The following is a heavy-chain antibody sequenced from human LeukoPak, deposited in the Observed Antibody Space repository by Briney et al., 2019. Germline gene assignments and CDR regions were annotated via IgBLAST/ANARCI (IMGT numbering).Heavy chain of an antibody. V-gene: IGHV1-46*01. J-gene: IGHJ5*02. CDR1: GYTFTSYY. Sequence: GASVKVSCKASGYTFTSYYMHWVRQAPGQGLEWMGIINPSGGSTSYAQKFQGRVTMTRDTSTSTVYMELSSLRSEDTAVYYCARALGPTVTTGWFDPWGQGTLVTVSS. D-gene: IGHD4-17*01. CDR3: ARALGPTVTTGWFDP. CDR2: INPSGGST.